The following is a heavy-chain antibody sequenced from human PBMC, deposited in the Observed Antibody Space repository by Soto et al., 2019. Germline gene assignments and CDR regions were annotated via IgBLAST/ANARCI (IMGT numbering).Heavy chain of an antibody. V-gene: IGHV3-23*01. D-gene: IGHD3-22*01. CDR1: EFTFSNYA. J-gene: IGHJ4*02. Sequence: GGSLRLSCAASEFTFSNYAMSWVRQAPGKGLEWVSSISDNGGTTYYADSVKGRFTISRDNSKNTLYLQMNSLRAEDTAVYYCAKDFEPIVVVIPTDWGQGTLVTVSS. CDR2: ISDNGGTT. CDR3: AKDFEPIVVVIPTD.